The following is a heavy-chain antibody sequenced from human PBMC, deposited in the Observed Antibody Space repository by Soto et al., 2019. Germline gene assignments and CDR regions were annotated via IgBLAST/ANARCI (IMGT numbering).Heavy chain of an antibody. CDR3: AKVRGFGGVIVSILDY. Sequence: QVQLVESGGGVVQPGRSLRLSCAASGFTFSSYGMHWVRQAPGKGLEWVAVISYDGSHTYYADSVKGRFTISRDNSKNTLYLQMDSLRAEDTAVYYCAKVRGFGGVIVSILDYWGQGTLVTVSS. J-gene: IGHJ4*02. CDR2: ISYDGSHT. V-gene: IGHV3-30*18. D-gene: IGHD3-16*02. CDR1: GFTFSSYG.